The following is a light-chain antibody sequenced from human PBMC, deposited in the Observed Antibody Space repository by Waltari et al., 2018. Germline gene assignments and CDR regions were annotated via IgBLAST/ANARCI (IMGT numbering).Light chain of an antibody. CDR2: EVY. CDR3: ASYRSGGTVL. J-gene: IGLJ2*01. Sequence: QSALTQPPSVSKSLGQSVTISCTGTSSDIGNYNGVSWYQQHSDTAPRLLIYEVYGQPSGCSGRFSGSKSGNTASLTISGLQAEDEADYYCASYRSGGTVLFGGGTRLTVL. V-gene: IGLV2-18*02. CDR1: SSDIGNYNG.